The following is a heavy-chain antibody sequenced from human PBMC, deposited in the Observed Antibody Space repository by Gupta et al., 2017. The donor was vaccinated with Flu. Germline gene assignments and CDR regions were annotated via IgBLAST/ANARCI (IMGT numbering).Heavy chain of an antibody. CDR3: ARGRRRKDIVVVVAAGFDP. Sequence: KGLEWIGEINHSGSTNYNPSLKSRVTIAVDTSKNQFSLKLSSVTAADTAVYYCARGRRRKDIVVVVAAGFDPWGQGTLVTVSS. D-gene: IGHD2-15*01. CDR2: INHSGST. J-gene: IGHJ5*02. V-gene: IGHV4-34*01.